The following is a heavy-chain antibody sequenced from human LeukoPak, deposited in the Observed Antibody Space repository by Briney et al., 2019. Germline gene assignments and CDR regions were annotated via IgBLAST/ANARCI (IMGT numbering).Heavy chain of an antibody. V-gene: IGHV1-46*01. CDR2: INPSGGST. CDR1: GYTFTSYY. CDR3: ARNPPRTGDFNS. Sequence: GASVTVSCTASGYTFTSYYMHWVRQAPGQGLEWMGIINPSGGSTSYAQKFQGRVTMTRDTSTNTAYMELRGLTSEDTAAYYCARNPPRTGDFNSWGQGALVTVSS. D-gene: IGHD7-27*01. J-gene: IGHJ4*02.